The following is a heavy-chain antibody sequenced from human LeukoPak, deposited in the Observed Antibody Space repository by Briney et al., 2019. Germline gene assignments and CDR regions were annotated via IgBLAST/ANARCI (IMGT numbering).Heavy chain of an antibody. J-gene: IGHJ4*02. CDR1: GYTFTSYG. D-gene: IGHD6-19*01. Sequence: ASVKVSCKASGYTFTSYGISWVRQAPGQGLEWMGWISAYNGNTNYAQKLQGRVTMTTDTSTSTAYMELRSLRSDDTAVYYCARDVRYSSGWYYLQNPAELLITPNLYYFDYWGQGTLVTVSS. CDR3: ARDVRYSSGWYYLQNPAELLITPNLYYFDY. V-gene: IGHV1-18*01. CDR2: ISAYNGNT.